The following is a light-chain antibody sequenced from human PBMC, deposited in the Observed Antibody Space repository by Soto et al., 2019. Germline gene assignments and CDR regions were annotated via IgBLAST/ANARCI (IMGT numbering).Light chain of an antibody. CDR2: LEGSGTY. CDR3: ETWDSNTRV. V-gene: IGLV4-60*03. CDR1: SGHSSFI. J-gene: IGLJ3*02. Sequence: QPVLTQSSSASASLGSSVKLTCTLSSGHSSFIIAWHQQQPGKAPRYWMKLEGSGTYNKGSGVPDRFSGSSSGADRYLTISNLQSEDEADYYCETWDSNTRVFGGGTKVTVL.